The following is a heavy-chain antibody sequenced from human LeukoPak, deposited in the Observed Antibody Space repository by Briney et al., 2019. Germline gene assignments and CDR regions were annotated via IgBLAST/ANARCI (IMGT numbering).Heavy chain of an antibody. J-gene: IGHJ5*02. CDR2: IYYSGST. CDR1: GGSISSYY. V-gene: IGHV4-59*01. Sequence: PSETLSLNCTVSGGSISSYYWSWIRQPPGKGLEWIGYIYYSGSTNYNPSLKSRVTISVDTSKNQFSLKLSSVTAADTAVYYCASSKWGGNWFDPWGQGTLVTVSS. CDR3: ASSKWGGNWFDP. D-gene: IGHD1-26*01.